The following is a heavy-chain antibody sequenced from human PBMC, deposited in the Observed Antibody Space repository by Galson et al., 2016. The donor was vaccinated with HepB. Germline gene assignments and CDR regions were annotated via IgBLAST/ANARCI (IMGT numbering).Heavy chain of an antibody. V-gene: IGHV1-2*02. CDR3: TRGGVLAAAPGWYFDL. CDR2: INTNSGAT. Sequence: SGYTFTDYYLHWVRQAPGQGLEWMGWINTNSGATASAQKFQGRVTMTRDTSIGAAYVELTSLRSDDTAVFYCTRGGVLAAAPGWYFDLWGRGTLVTVSS. J-gene: IGHJ2*01. D-gene: IGHD2-15*01. CDR1: GYTFTDYY.